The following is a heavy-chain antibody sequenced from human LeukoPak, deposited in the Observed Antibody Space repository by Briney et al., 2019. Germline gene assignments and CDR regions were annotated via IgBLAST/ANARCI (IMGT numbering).Heavy chain of an antibody. V-gene: IGHV1-2*06. D-gene: IGHD2-15*01. CDR1: GYTFTGYY. Sequence: ASVKVSCKASGYTFTGYYMHWVRQAPGQGLEWMGRTNPNSGGTSYAQKFQGRVTMTRDTSISTAYMELSRLRSDDTAVYYSARTGGYCSGGSCYSNWFDPWGQGTLVTVSS. CDR2: TNPNSGGT. J-gene: IGHJ5*02. CDR3: ARTGGYCSGGSCYSNWFDP.